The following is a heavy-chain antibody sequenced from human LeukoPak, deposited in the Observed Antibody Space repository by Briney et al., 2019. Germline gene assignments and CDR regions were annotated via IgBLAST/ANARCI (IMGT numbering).Heavy chain of an antibody. D-gene: IGHD6-13*01. Sequence: ASVKVSCKASGYTFTSYGISWVRQAPGQGLEWMGWISAYNGNTNYAQKLQGRVTMTTDTSTSTAYMELRSLRSDDTAVYYCARLQQLVPDYYFDYWDQGTLVTVSS. CDR3: ARLQQLVPDYYFDY. CDR2: ISAYNGNT. V-gene: IGHV1-18*01. J-gene: IGHJ4*02. CDR1: GYTFTSYG.